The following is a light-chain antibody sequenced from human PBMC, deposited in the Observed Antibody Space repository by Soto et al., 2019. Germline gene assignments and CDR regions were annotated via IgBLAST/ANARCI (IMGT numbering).Light chain of an antibody. CDR3: QQLNSYPFT. J-gene: IGKJ4*01. CDR1: QGISSY. CDR2: AAS. V-gene: IGKV1-9*01. Sequence: DIQLTQSPSFLSASVGDRVTITCRASQGISSYLAWYPQKPGKAPKLLIYAASTLQSGDPSRFSGSGSGTEFTLTISSLQPEDFATYYCQQLNSYPFTFGGGTKVEIK.